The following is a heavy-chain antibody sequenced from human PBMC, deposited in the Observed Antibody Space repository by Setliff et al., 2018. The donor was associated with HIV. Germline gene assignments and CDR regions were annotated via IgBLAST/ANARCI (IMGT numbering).Heavy chain of an antibody. D-gene: IGHD6-19*01. V-gene: IGHV4-59*01. Sequence: PSETLSLTCTVSGGSISSYYWSWNRQPPGKGLEWIGYIYYSGSTNYNPSLKCRVTISVDTSKNQFSLKLSSVTAADTAVYYCARGPRGIAVAGDAFDIWGQGTMVTVSS. CDR1: GGSISSYY. CDR2: IYYSGST. CDR3: ARGPRGIAVAGDAFDI. J-gene: IGHJ3*02.